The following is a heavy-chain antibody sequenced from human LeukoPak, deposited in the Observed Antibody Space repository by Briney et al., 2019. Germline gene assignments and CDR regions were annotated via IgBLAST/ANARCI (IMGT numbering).Heavy chain of an antibody. CDR1: GGSFSGYY. Sequence: PSETLSLTCAVYGGSFSGYYWSWIRQPPGKGLEWIGSIYYSGSTYYNPSLKSRVTISVDTSKNQFSLKLSSVTAADTAVYYCARHYTVVTPDFDSWGQGTLVTVSS. CDR2: IYYSGST. D-gene: IGHD4-23*01. J-gene: IGHJ4*02. CDR3: ARHYTVVTPDFDS. V-gene: IGHV4-34*01.